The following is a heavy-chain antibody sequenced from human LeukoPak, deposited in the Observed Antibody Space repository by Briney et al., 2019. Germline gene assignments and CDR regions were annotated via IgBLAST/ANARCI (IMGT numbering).Heavy chain of an antibody. Sequence: GGSLRLSCAASGFTLSNYWMSWVRQAPGKGLEWVANIKQDGSKLSYVDSVKGRFTVSRDNAKNSLYLQMNSLRAEDTAVYYCTRWEARDTWVYDYWGQGTLVTVSS. CDR2: IKQDGSKL. V-gene: IGHV3-7*01. D-gene: IGHD1-26*01. CDR3: TRWEARDTWVYDY. CDR1: GFTLSNYW. J-gene: IGHJ4*02.